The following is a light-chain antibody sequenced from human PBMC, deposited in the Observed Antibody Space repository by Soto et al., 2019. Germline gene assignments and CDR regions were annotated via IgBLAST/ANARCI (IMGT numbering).Light chain of an antibody. V-gene: IGKV3-20*01. CDR2: GAS. CDR1: QSVSSSY. CDR3: QQYGSSPLT. Sequence: IVLTQSPGTLSLSPGESATLSCRPHQSVSSSYLAWYQQKPGQAPRLLIYGASSRATGIPDRFSGSGSGTDFTLTISRLEPEDFAVYYCQQYGSSPLTFGGGTKVDIK. J-gene: IGKJ4*01.